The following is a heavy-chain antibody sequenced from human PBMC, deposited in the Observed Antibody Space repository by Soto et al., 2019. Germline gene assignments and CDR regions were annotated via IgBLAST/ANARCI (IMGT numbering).Heavy chain of an antibody. J-gene: IGHJ4*02. CDR3: VKDRRPRPQAALDY. CDR2: ISNNGGST. V-gene: IGHV3-64D*06. CDR1: GFTFTSYG. D-gene: IGHD6-13*01. Sequence: GGSLRLSCSASGFTFTSYGMHWVRQAPGTRLEYVSAISNNGGSTYYADSVKGRFTISRDNSKNTLYLQMSSLRAEDTAIYYCVKDRRPRPQAALDYWGQGTLVTVSS.